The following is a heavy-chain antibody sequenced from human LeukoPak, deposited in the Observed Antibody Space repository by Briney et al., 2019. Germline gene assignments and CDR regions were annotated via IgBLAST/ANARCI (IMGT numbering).Heavy chain of an antibody. CDR3: AKQGSSWSLNSFDY. D-gene: IGHD6-13*01. Sequence: TGGSLRLSXAASGFTFSSYGMHWVRQAPGKGLEWEAFIRYDGSNKYYADSVKGRFTISRDNSKNTLYLQMNSLRAEDTAVYYCAKQGSSWSLNSFDYWGQGTLVTVSS. J-gene: IGHJ4*02. V-gene: IGHV3-30*02. CDR1: GFTFSSYG. CDR2: IRYDGSNK.